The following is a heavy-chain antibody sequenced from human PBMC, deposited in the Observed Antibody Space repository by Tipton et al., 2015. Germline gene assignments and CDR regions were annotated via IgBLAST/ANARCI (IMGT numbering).Heavy chain of an antibody. J-gene: IGHJ4*02. D-gene: IGHD4-23*01. V-gene: IGHV4-59*11. CDR3: ARARGRHGGLFDS. CDR1: GGSISGHF. Sequence: TLSLTCNVSGGSISGHFWSWIRQPPGKGLEWIGYISYTENTHNNPFLKSRVTISLDTSKNQFSLTLNSVTAADTAVYYCARARGRHGGLFDSWGQGILVTVSS. CDR2: ISYTENT.